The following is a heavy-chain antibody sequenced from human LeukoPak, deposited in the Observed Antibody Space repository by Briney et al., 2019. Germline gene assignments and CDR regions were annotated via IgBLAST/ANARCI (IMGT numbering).Heavy chain of an antibody. CDR2: INWNGGST. V-gene: IGHV3-20*04. CDR1: GFTVSSNY. D-gene: IGHD3-10*01. CDR3: ARDIGGLKGLLWFGELRYYYYMDV. J-gene: IGHJ6*03. Sequence: GGSLRLSCAASGFTVSSNYMSWVRQAPGKGLEWVSGINWNGGSTGYADSVKGRFTISRDNAKNSLYLQMNSLRAEDTALYYCARDIGGLKGLLWFGELRYYYYMDVWGKGTTVTVSS.